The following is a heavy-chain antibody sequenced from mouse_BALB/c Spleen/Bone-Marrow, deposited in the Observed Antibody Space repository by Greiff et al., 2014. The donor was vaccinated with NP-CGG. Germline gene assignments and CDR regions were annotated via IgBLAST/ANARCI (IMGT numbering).Heavy chain of an antibody. CDR1: GYSFTSYW. D-gene: IGHD1-2*01. J-gene: IGHJ3*01. CDR3: TRYYYAYDAWFAY. Sequence: EVQLQQSGTVLARPGASVKMSCKASGYSFTSYWMRWVKQRPGQGLEWIGAIYPGNSDTSYNQKFKGKAKLTAVTSASTAYMDLSSLTNEDSAVYYCTRYYYAYDAWFAYWGQGTLVTVSA. V-gene: IGHV1-5*01. CDR2: IYPGNSDT.